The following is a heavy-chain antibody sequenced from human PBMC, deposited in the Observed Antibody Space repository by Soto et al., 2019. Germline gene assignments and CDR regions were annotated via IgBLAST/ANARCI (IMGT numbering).Heavy chain of an antibody. CDR3: ARDSGDSKGSYFYYGLDV. J-gene: IGHJ6*01. CDR1: GFSFNTYA. Sequence: EVQLVESGGGLVKPGGSLRLACAASGFSFNTYAMNWVRQAPGKGLEWVSCISSSSAYIYYADSVKGRFTIARDNAENLLSLQMNSLRAEDTAVYYCARDSGDSKGSYFYYGLDVWGQGTTVTVSS. D-gene: IGHD2-21*02. CDR2: ISSSSAYI. V-gene: IGHV3-21*06.